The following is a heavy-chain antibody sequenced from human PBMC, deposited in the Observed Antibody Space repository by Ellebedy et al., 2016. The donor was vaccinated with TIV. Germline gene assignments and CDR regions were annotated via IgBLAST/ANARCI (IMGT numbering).Heavy chain of an antibody. J-gene: IGHJ4*02. D-gene: IGHD5-18*01. CDR2: ISFDGSNK. CDR3: ARDSNPPWIQLWFEY. V-gene: IGHV3-30-3*01. CDR1: GLIFSNYA. Sequence: GGSLRLSXAASGLIFSNYAMHWVRQAPGKGLEWVAAISFDGSNKYYADSVKGRFTISRDNSKNTLYLQMNSLRAEDTAVYHCARDSNPPWIQLWFEYWGQGTLVTVSS.